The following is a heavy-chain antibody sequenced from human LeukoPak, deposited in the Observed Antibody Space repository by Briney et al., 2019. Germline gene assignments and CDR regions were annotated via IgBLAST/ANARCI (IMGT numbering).Heavy chain of an antibody. CDR1: GYTLTELS. CDR3: ARDPPRYGSSGPLPDY. CDR2: INPNSGGT. V-gene: IGHV1-2*02. Sequence: GASVKVSCKVSGYTLTELSMHWVRQAPGKGLEWMGWINPNSGGTNYAQKFQGRVTMTRDTSISTAYMELSRLRSDDTAVYYCARDPPRYGSSGPLPDYWGQGTLVTVSS. J-gene: IGHJ4*02. D-gene: IGHD6-13*01.